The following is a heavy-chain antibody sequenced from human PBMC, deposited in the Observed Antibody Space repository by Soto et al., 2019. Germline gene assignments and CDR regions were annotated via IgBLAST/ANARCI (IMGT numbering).Heavy chain of an antibody. J-gene: IGHJ2*01. CDR1: GGSIRINNYH. CDR2: IYHTGKS. D-gene: IGHD1-20*01. V-gene: IGHV4-39*01. Sequence: SETLSLTCTVDGGSIRINNYHWAWIRQPPGKGLEWIGSIYHTGKSDYSPTLKSRVAMSVDTSRNQFSLSLSSVTATDTAVYYCARHVGNWLWYFDLWGRGTLVTVSS. CDR3: ARHVGNWLWYFDL.